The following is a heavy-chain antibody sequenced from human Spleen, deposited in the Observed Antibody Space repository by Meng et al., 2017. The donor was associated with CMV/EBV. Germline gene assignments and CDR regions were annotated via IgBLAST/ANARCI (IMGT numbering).Heavy chain of an antibody. Sequence: NNSGRYDWGWIRQPPGKGLEWIGSIYYSGSTYYNPSLKSRVTISVDTSKNRFSLKLNSVTAADTAVYYCAKSGITLIRGVLTSFDPWGQGTLVTVSS. D-gene: IGHD3-10*01. J-gene: IGHJ5*02. CDR1: NNSGRYD. CDR3: AKSGITLIRGVLTSFDP. CDR2: IYYSGST. V-gene: IGHV4-39*07.